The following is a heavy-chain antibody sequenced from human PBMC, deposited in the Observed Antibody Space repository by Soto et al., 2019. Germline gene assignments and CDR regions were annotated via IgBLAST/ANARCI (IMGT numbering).Heavy chain of an antibody. J-gene: IGHJ5*02. CDR3: ARGGYCTNGVCVPFDP. V-gene: IGHV4-39*01. D-gene: IGHD2-8*01. Sequence: QLQLQESGPGLVKPSETLSLTCTVSGGSISSSSYYWGWIRQPPGKGLEWIGSIYYSGSTYYNPSLKSRVTISVDTSKNQFSLKLSSVTAADTAVYYCARGGYCTNGVCVPFDPWGQGTLVTVSS. CDR1: GGSISSSSYY. CDR2: IYYSGST.